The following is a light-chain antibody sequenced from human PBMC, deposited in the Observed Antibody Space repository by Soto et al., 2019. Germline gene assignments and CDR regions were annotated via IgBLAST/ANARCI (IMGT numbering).Light chain of an antibody. V-gene: IGKV1-12*01. CDR3: QQSRSLPRT. CDR1: QAISSW. Sequence: DIPMTPSPSTLSASLGDRVTITCRASQAISSWLAWYQQKPGRAPKLLIYSASSRQNGAPARFTGSGSGTDFTLTITSLQPDDTAIYYCQQSRSLPRTFGGGTKVDIK. CDR2: SAS. J-gene: IGKJ4*01.